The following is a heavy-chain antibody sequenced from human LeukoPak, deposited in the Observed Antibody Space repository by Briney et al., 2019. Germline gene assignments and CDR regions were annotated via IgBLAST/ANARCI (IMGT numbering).Heavy chain of an antibody. CDR2: IRYDGSNK. V-gene: IGHV3-30*02. Sequence: GGSLRLSCAASGFTVGSNYMSWVRQAPGKGLEWVAFIRYDGSNKYYADSVKGRFTISRDNSKNTLYLQMNSLRAEDTAVYYCAKDRGYLDYWGQGTLVTVSS. J-gene: IGHJ4*02. CDR3: AKDRGYLDY. CDR1: GFTVGSNY.